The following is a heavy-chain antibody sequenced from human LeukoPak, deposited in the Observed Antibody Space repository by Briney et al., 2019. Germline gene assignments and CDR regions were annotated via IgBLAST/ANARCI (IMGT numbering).Heavy chain of an antibody. CDR1: GYTFTGYY. V-gene: IGHV1-2*02. Sequence: GASVKVSCKASGYTFTGYYMHWVRQAPGQGLEWMGWINPNSGGTNYAQKFQGRVTMTRDTSISTAYMELSRLRSDDTAVYYCARPLGTTWAGLGYWGQGTLVTVSS. J-gene: IGHJ4*02. D-gene: IGHD7-27*01. CDR3: ARPLGTTWAGLGY. CDR2: INPNSGGT.